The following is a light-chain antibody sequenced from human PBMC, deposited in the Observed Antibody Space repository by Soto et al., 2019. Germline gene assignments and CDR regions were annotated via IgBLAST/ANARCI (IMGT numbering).Light chain of an antibody. Sequence: QAVLTQPPSASGTPGQRVIISCSGGSSNIGSQLVSWYQQVPGTAPKLLIYGNTQRPSGVPDRFSASKSGTSASLAISGLQSADEADYFCEAWDDSLNGVLFGGGTKVTVL. CDR2: GNT. J-gene: IGLJ2*01. CDR3: EAWDDSLNGVL. V-gene: IGLV1-44*01. CDR1: SSNIGSQL.